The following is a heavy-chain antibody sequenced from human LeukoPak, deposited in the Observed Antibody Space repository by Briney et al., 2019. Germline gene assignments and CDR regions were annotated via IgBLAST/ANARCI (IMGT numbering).Heavy chain of an antibody. CDR1: GFTVSSNY. D-gene: IGHD3-10*01. V-gene: IGHV3-66*01. Sequence: GGSLRLSCAASGFTVSSNYMSWVRQAPGKGLEWVSVIYSGGSTYYADSVKGRFTISRDNSKNTLYLQMNSLRAEDTAVYYCARANSPHYYGSGRYYFDYWGQGTLVTVSS. CDR2: IYSGGST. J-gene: IGHJ4*02. CDR3: ARANSPHYYGSGRYYFDY.